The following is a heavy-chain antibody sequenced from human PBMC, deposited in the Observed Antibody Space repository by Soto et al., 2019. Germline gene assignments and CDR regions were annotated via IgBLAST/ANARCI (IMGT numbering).Heavy chain of an antibody. CDR3: AKDRDVGGLL. CDR2: INPSGGSI. D-gene: IGHD1-26*01. J-gene: IGHJ4*02. CDR1: GFTFSSYT. V-gene: IGHV3-23*01. Sequence: GGSLRLSCAASGFTFSSYTMNWVRQAPGKGLERVSGINPSGGSIYHADSVKGRFTISRDKSKNTVDLQMNSLRAEDTAVYYCAKDRDVGGLLWGQGTLVTVSS.